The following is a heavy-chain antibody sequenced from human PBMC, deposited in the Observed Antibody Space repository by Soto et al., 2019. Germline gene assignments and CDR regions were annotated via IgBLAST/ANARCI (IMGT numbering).Heavy chain of an antibody. J-gene: IGHJ6*02. D-gene: IGHD6-19*01. CDR1: GDSLRGQS. V-gene: IGHV4-34*01. CDR2: IDQSGGT. Sequence: QVQLQQWGAGLLKASETLSLTCAVVGDSLRGQSWNWIRQSPGKGLEWIGEIDQSGGTNYNPSLKSRDIISDDTSKNQCSLTLTSVTAADTAVYYCAREDSYGWSGESLDVWGQGTTVTVSS. CDR3: AREDSYGWSGESLDV.